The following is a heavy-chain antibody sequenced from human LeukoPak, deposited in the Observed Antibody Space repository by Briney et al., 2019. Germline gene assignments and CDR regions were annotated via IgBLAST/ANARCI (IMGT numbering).Heavy chain of an antibody. Sequence: SETLSLTCAVYGASFSGNYCNWLRQFPGKGLEWIGEVTLRGTTNYNPSLKSRVTISIDTSKNQFSLELSSVSAADTAVFYCARFFSAATWGYNWFDPWGQGTLVTVSS. CDR1: GASFSGNY. J-gene: IGHJ5*02. CDR3: ARFFSAATWGYNWFDP. CDR2: VTLRGTT. D-gene: IGHD2-15*01. V-gene: IGHV4-34*01.